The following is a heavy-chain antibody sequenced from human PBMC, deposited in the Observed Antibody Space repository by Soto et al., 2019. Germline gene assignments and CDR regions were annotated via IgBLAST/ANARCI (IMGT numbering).Heavy chain of an antibody. CDR3: TISVDTAMGAFDY. D-gene: IGHD5-18*01. V-gene: IGHV3-73*01. CDR2: IRSKANSYAT. J-gene: IGHJ4*02. CDR1: GFTFSGSA. Sequence: QLGWSLRLSCAASGFTFSGSAMHWVRQASGKGLEWVGRIRSKANSYATAYAASVKGRFTISRDDSKNTAYMQMNSLKTEDTAVYSWTISVDTAMGAFDYSGQGP.